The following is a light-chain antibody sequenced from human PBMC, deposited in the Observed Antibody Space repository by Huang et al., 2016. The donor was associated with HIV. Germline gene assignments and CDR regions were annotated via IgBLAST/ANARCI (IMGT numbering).Light chain of an antibody. V-gene: IGKV3-15*01. CDR2: GSS. Sequence: IVMTQSLATLSVSPGERVTVSCRANRSVSSNLAWYQQRPGQAPRLLIYGSSTRAPGIPARFSGRGSGTDFSLTISSLQSEDFALYYCQQYNSSLLSFGGGTRVDI. CDR3: QQYNSSLLS. CDR1: RSVSSN. J-gene: IGKJ4*01.